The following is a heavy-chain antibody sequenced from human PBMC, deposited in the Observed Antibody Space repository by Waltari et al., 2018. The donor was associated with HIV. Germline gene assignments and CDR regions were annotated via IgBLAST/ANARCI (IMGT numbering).Heavy chain of an antibody. V-gene: IGHV3-48*03. CDR3: PRGSGSSKGGFDY. D-gene: IGHD1-26*01. J-gene: IGHJ4*02. Sequence: EVQLVESGGDFVQPGGSPRLSCAASGFTFSNYEMTWIRQAPGRGLEWLSYISTSGSSIYYADSVKGRFTISRDNAKNLLYLQMNNLRVEDMAVYYCPRGSGSSKGGFDYWGQGTLVTVSS. CDR1: GFTFSNYE. CDR2: ISTSGSSI.